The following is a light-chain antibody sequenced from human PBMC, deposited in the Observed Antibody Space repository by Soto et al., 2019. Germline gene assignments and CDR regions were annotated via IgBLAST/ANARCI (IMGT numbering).Light chain of an antibody. CDR3: QQYNTWPLT. Sequence: ETVMTQSPATLSVSPGERATLSCRASQSVSSNLAWYQQKPGQAPRLLIYDASTRATGIPARFSGSGSGTEFTLTISSLQSEDFAVYYCQQYNTWPLTFGPGTTVDIK. V-gene: IGKV3-15*01. CDR2: DAS. CDR1: QSVSSN. J-gene: IGKJ3*01.